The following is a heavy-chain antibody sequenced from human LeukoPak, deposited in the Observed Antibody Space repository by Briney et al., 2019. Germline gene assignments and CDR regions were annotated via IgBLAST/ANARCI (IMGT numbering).Heavy chain of an antibody. CDR3: ARGAWIPEY. V-gene: IGHV3-48*03. Sequence: GGSLRLSCAASGFTFSSYEMKWVRQAPGKGLEWVSVKGRCTISRDNAKKSLYLQVNSLRAEDTAVYYCARGAWIPEYWGQGALVTVSS. D-gene: IGHD5-18*01. J-gene: IGHJ4*02. CDR1: GFTFSSYE.